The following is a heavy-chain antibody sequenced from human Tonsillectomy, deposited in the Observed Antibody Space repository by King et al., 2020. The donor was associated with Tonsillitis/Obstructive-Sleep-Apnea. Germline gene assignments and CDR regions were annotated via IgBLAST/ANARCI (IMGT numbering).Heavy chain of an antibody. V-gene: IGHV3-53*01. CDR3: ARDGELQWLATFDY. CDR1: GFSVSNNY. D-gene: IGHD6-19*01. J-gene: IGHJ4*02. CDR2: IYCGDKT. Sequence: VQLVESGGGLIQPGGSLILSCAVSGFSVSNNYMSWVRQAPGKGLEGVSVIYCGDKTHSADSVKGRFTISRDISQNTVDLQMNSLRFEDTAVYYCARDGELQWLATFDYWGRGTLVIVSS.